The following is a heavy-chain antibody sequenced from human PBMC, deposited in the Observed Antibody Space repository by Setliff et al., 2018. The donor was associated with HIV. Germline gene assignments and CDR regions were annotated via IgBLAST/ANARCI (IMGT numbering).Heavy chain of an antibody. CDR3: VRGRCSGGSCYGRYPYFYMDV. Sequence: PSETLSLTCAVYGESFNTYFWSWIRQPPGKGLEWIGQINHSGSTNYNPSLRSRVTISIGTSKNQFSLILTSLTAADTAVYYCVRGRCSGGSCYGRYPYFYMDVWGKGTTVTVSS. CDR1: GESFNTYF. D-gene: IGHD2-15*01. CDR2: INHSGST. J-gene: IGHJ6*03. V-gene: IGHV4-34*01.